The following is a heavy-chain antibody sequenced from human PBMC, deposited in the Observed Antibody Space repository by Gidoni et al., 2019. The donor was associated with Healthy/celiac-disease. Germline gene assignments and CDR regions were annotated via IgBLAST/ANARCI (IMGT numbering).Heavy chain of an antibody. CDR3: ARSMATLPFDY. CDR2: IWYDGSNK. J-gene: IGHJ4*02. CDR1: GFTFSSYG. Sequence: QVQLVESGGGVVQPGRSLRLCCAASGFTFSSYGMHWVRQAPGKGLEWVAVIWYDGSNKYYADSVKGRFTISRDNSKNTLYLQMNSLRAEDTAVYYCARSMATLPFDYWGQGTLVTVSS. D-gene: IGHD5-12*01. V-gene: IGHV3-33*01.